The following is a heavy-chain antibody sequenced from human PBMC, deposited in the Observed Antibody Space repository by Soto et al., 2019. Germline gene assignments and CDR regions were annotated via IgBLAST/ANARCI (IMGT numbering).Heavy chain of an antibody. V-gene: IGHV4-34*01. Sequence: QVQLQQWGAGLLKPSETLSLTCAVYGGSCSGYYWTWIRQPPGTGLEWIGEINHSGSTNDNPSLKSRVTISVDTSKNQFSLKLTSVTAADTAVYYCARDKITGLFDYWGQGTLVTVSS. D-gene: IGHD2-8*02. J-gene: IGHJ4*02. CDR2: INHSGST. CDR1: GGSCSGYY. CDR3: ARDKITGLFDY.